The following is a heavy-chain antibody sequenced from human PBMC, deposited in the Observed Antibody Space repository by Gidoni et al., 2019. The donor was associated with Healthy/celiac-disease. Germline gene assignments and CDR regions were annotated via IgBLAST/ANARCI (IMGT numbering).Heavy chain of an antibody. CDR3: ARAKSTYYYDPFDY. D-gene: IGHD3-22*01. Sequence: QVQLVQSEAEVKKPGSSVKASCKASGGTLRSYAISWVRQAPGQGLEWMGGIIPIFGTANYAQKFQGRVTITAGESTSTAYMELSSLRSEDTAVYYCARAKSTYYYDPFDYWGQGTLVTVSS. V-gene: IGHV1-69*01. CDR2: IIPIFGTA. CDR1: GGTLRSYA. J-gene: IGHJ4*02.